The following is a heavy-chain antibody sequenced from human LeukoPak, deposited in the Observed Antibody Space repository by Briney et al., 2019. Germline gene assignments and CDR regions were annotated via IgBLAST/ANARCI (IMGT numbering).Heavy chain of an antibody. V-gene: IGHV4-61*01. J-gene: IGHJ4*02. CDR1: GGSVSSGSYY. D-gene: IGHD5-12*01. Sequence: SETLSLTCTVSGGSVSSGSYYWSWIRQPPGKGLEWIGYIYYSGSTNYNPSLKSRVTISVDTSKNQFSLKLSSVTAADTAVYYCARQGGYSGYDLDYWGQGTLVTVSS. CDR3: ARQGGYSGYDLDY. CDR2: IYYSGST.